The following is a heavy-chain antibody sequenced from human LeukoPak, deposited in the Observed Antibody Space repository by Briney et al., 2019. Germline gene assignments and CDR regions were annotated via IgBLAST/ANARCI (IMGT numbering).Heavy chain of an antibody. CDR2: ISGCGGST. CDR3: AKSPASIAAAGGVDY. J-gene: IGHJ4*02. Sequence: GGSLRLSCAASGFTFSSYAMSWVRQAPGKGLEWVSAISGCGGSTYYADSVKGRFTISRDNSKNTLYLQMNSLRAEDTAVYYCAKSPASIAAAGGVDYWGQGTLVTVSS. CDR1: GFTFSSYA. D-gene: IGHD6-13*01. V-gene: IGHV3-23*01.